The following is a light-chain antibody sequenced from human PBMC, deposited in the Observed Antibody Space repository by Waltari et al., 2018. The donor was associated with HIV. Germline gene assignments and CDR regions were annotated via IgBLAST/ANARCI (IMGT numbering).Light chain of an antibody. V-gene: IGLV2-14*01. CDR3: SSYTSSSTLLV. CDR1: SSDVGGYNY. Sequence: QSALTQPASVSGSPGQSITISCTGTSSDVGGYNYVYWYQQHPGKAPKLMIYEVSSRASGVSNRFSCSKSGNTSSLTISGLQAEDEADYYCSSYTSSSTLLVFGGGTKLTVL. J-gene: IGLJ2*01. CDR2: EVS.